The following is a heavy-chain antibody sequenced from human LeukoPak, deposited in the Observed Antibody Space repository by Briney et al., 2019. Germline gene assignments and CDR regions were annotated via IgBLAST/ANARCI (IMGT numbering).Heavy chain of an antibody. Sequence: SETLSLTCTVSGGSISSSSYYWGWIRQPPGTGLEWIGSIYYSGSTYYNPSLKSRVTISVDTSKNQFSLKLSSVTAADTAVYYCASMVRGIDYWGQGTLVTVSS. J-gene: IGHJ4*02. D-gene: IGHD3-10*01. CDR1: GGSISSSSYY. V-gene: IGHV4-39*07. CDR3: ASMVRGIDY. CDR2: IYYSGST.